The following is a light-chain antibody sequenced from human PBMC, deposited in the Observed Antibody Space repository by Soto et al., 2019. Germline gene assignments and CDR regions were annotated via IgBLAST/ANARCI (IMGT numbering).Light chain of an antibody. CDR2: WAS. J-gene: IGKJ1*01. CDR1: QTVLHGSNY. CDR3: QQYYTTPVT. Sequence: DIVMTQSPDSLAVSLGERATINCKSSQTVLHGSNYLAWYQQRPGQPPKLLIYWASTRESGVPGRFSGSGSETDFTLTISRLQAEDVAIYYWQQYYTTPVTFGQGTKVELK. V-gene: IGKV4-1*01.